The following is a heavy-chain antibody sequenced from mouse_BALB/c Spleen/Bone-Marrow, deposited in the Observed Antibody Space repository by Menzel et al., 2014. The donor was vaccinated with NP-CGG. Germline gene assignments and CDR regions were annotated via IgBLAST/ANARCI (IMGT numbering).Heavy chain of an antibody. J-gene: IGHJ4*01. V-gene: IGHV2-9*02. Sequence: VMLVESGPGLVAPSQSLSITCTVSGFSLTNYGVHWVRQPPGEGLEWLGVIWAGGSTNYNSALMSRLSISKDNSKSQVFLKMNSLQTDDTAMCYCARVTSSAVGAMDYWGQGTSVTVSS. D-gene: IGHD3-2*02. CDR3: ARVTSSAVGAMDY. CDR1: GFSLTNYG. CDR2: IWAGGST.